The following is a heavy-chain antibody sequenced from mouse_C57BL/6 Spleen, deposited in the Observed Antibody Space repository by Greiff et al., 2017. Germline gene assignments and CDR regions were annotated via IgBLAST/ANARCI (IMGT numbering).Heavy chain of an antibody. D-gene: IGHD1-1*01. Sequence: EVQLQESGTVLARPGASVKMSCKTSGYTFTSYWMHWVKQRPGQGLEWIGAIYPGNSDTSYNQKFKGNAKLTAVTSASTAYMELSSLTNEDSAVYYCTRDYGSPWFAYWGQGTLVTVSA. J-gene: IGHJ3*01. CDR1: GYTFTSYW. V-gene: IGHV1-5*01. CDR3: TRDYGSPWFAY. CDR2: IYPGNSDT.